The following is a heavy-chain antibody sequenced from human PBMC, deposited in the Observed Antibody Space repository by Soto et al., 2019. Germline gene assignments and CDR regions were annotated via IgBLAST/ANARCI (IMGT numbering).Heavy chain of an antibody. CDR2: IYWDDDK. Sequence: SGPTLVNPTQTLTLTCTFSGFSLSTSGVGVGWIRQPPGKALEWLALIYWDDDKRYSPSLKSRLTITKDTSKDQVVLTMTNMDPVDTATYYCAHAPGIAVTTNWFDPWGQGILVTVSS. J-gene: IGHJ5*02. V-gene: IGHV2-5*02. CDR1: GFSLSTSGVG. D-gene: IGHD6-19*01. CDR3: AHAPGIAVTTNWFDP.